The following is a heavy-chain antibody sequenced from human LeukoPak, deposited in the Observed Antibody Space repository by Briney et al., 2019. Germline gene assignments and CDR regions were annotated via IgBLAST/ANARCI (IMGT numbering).Heavy chain of an antibody. CDR2: INHSGST. V-gene: IGHV4-34*01. CDR3: ASGNLWFAARPGVDY. CDR1: GGSFSGYY. Sequence: PSGTLSLTCAVYGGSFSGYYWSWIRQPPGEGLEWIGEINHSGSTNYNPSLKSRVTISVDTSKNQFSLKLSSVTAADTAVYYCASGNLWFAARPGVDYWGQGTLVTVSS. D-gene: IGHD3-10*01. J-gene: IGHJ4*02.